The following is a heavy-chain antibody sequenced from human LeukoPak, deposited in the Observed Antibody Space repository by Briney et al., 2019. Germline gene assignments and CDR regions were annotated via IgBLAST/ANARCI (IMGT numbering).Heavy chain of an antibody. CDR1: GFTFSGSA. CDR2: IRSKANSYAT. V-gene: IGHV3-73*01. CDR3: KAGIAAAGTINYYGMDV. Sequence: PGRSLRLSCAASGFTFSGSAVHWVRQASGKGLEWVGRIRSKANSYATAYAASVKGRFTISRDDSKNTAYLQMNSLKTEDAAVYYCKAGIAAAGTINYYGMDVWGQGTTVTVSS. J-gene: IGHJ6*02. D-gene: IGHD6-13*01.